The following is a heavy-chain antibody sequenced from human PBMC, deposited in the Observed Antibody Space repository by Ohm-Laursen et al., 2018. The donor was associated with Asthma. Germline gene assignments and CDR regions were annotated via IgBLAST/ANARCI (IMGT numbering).Heavy chain of an antibody. Sequence: SQTLSLTCTVSGDSISNGTYYWSWIRQHPGKGLEWIGNMDHSGTTYYNPSLSSRVVILVDTSKSQFSLKVNAVTAADTAVYYCARGVEYGNEGTDNCFDSWGQGTLVTVSS. CDR2: MDHSGTT. CDR3: ARGVEYGNEGTDNCFDS. J-gene: IGHJ4*02. CDR1: GDSISNGTYY. D-gene: IGHD6-6*01. V-gene: IGHV4-31*03.